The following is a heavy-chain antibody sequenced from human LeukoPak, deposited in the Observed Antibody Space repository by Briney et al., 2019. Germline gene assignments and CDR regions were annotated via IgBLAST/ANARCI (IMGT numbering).Heavy chain of an antibody. D-gene: IGHD6-13*01. CDR1: GYTFTSYY. CDR3: ARPNSSSWPKIYYFDY. Sequence: GASVKVSCKASGYTFTSYYMHWVRQAPGQGLEWMGIINPSGGSTSYAQKFQGRVTMTRDTSTSTVYMELSSLRSEDTAVYYCARPNSSSWPKIYYFDYWGQGTLVTVSS. V-gene: IGHV1-46*01. J-gene: IGHJ4*02. CDR2: INPSGGST.